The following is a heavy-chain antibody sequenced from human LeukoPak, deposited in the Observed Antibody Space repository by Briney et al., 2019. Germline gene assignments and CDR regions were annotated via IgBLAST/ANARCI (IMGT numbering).Heavy chain of an antibody. Sequence: PSETLSLTCAVYVGSFSGYYWSCSRQPPGKGVEWSGEINHSGSTNYNPSLKSRVTISVDKSKNQFYLKLSSVTAADPDVYYCARGARQWRGRRHYYYLDVWGKGTTVTVS. CDR2: INHSGST. CDR3: ARGARQWRGRRHYYYLDV. J-gene: IGHJ6*03. D-gene: IGHD6-19*01. V-gene: IGHV4-34*01. CDR1: VGSFSGYY.